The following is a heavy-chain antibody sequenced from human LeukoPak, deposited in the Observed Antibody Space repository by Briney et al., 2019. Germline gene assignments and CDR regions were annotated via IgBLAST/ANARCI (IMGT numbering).Heavy chain of an antibody. CDR3: ARDGLYTDEYYGMDV. CDR2: IYYSGST. V-gene: IGHV4-30-4*01. J-gene: IGHJ6*02. Sequence: SETLSLTCTVSGGSISSGDYYWSWLRQPPGTGLEWLGYIYYSGSTYYNPSLKSRVTISVDTSKKQFSLKLSSMTAADTAVYYCARDGLYTDEYYGMDVWGQGTTVTVSS. D-gene: IGHD4-11*01. CDR1: GGSISSGDYY.